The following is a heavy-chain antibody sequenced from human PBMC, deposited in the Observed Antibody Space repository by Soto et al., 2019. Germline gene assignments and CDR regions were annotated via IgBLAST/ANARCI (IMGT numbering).Heavy chain of an antibody. CDR2: IYYSGST. Sequence: QVQLQESGPGLVKPSETLSLTCTVSGGSISSYYWSWIRQPPGKGLEWIGYIYYSGSTNYHPSLKSRVTISVDTSKTQFSLKLSSVTAADTAVYYCARNFGLRPKYWYFDLWGRGTLVTVSS. J-gene: IGHJ2*01. D-gene: IGHD5-12*01. V-gene: IGHV4-59*01. CDR3: ARNFGLRPKYWYFDL. CDR1: GGSISSYY.